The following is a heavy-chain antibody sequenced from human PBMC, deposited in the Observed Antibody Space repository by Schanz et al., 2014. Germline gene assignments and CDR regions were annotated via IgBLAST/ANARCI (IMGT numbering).Heavy chain of an antibody. CDR1: GFTFNNYD. CDR2: ISGGGGSA. D-gene: IGHD2-2*01. CDR3: AAHETLSTTACYPS. J-gene: IGHJ4*02. Sequence: VQLVESGGGLVKPGGSLRLSCAASGFTFNNYDMNWVRLVPGKGLECVSGISGGGGSAYYADSVKGRFTISRDNAKNSLYLQMTGLRAEDTAVYYCAAHETLSTTACYPSWGQGTLVAVSS. V-gene: IGHV3-23*04.